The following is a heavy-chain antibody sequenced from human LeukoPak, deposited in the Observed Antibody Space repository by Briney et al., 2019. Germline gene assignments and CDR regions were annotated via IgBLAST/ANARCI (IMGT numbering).Heavy chain of an antibody. CDR1: GGTFSSYA. D-gene: IGHD1-26*01. J-gene: IGHJ4*02. Sequence: ASVKVSCKASGGTFSSYAISWVRQAPGQGLEWMGWISAYNGNTNYAQKLQGRVTMTTDTSTSTAYMELRSLRSDDTAVYYCARDESYYEKVYWGQGTLVTVSS. CDR3: ARDESYYEKVY. V-gene: IGHV1-18*01. CDR2: ISAYNGNT.